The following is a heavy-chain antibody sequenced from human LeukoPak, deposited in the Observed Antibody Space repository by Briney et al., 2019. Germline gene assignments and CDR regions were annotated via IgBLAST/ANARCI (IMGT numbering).Heavy chain of an antibody. CDR2: INGDGSST. J-gene: IGHJ6*03. CDR1: GFTFSSYW. Sequence: QPGGSLRLSCAASGFTFSSYWMPWVRQTPGKGPVWVSRINGDGSSTNYADSVKGRFTISRDNAQNTLYLQMNSLRAEDTAVYYCARELYYYYMGVWGKGTTVTVSS. CDR3: ARELYYYYMGV. V-gene: IGHV3-74*01.